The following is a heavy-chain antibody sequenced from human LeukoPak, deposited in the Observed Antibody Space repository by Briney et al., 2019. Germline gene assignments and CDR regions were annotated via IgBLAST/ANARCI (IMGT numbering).Heavy chain of an antibody. Sequence: GGSLRLSCAASGFTFSSYDMNWVRQAPGKGLEWVSAISGSGGSTYYADSVKGRFTISRDNSKNTMYLQVNSLRAEDTAVYYCAVPTTTETTDYFDYWGQGTLVTVSS. CDR2: ISGSGGST. V-gene: IGHV3-23*01. CDR1: GFTFSSYD. J-gene: IGHJ4*02. CDR3: AVPTTTETTDYFDY. D-gene: IGHD4-17*01.